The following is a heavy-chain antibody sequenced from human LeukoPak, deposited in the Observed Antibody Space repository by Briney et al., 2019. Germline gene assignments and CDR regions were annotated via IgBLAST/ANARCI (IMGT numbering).Heavy chain of an antibody. CDR2: LSWDGGST. CDR3: AKDIAVADAEYFQH. V-gene: IGHV3-43*01. Sequence: GSLRLSCGASGFTFDDYTMHWVRDAPGKGLVCVSLLSWDGGSTYYADSVKGRFNISRDNSKNSLYLQMNSLRTEDTALYYCAKDIAVADAEYFQHWGQGTLVTVSS. D-gene: IGHD6-19*01. CDR1: GFTFDDYT. J-gene: IGHJ1*01.